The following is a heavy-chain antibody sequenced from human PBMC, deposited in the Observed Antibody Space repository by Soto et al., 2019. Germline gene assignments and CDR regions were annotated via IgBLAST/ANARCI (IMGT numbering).Heavy chain of an antibody. V-gene: IGHV3-23*01. CDR3: AKDIAVAGTWDYYYYGMDV. D-gene: IGHD6-19*01. CDR1: GFTFSSYA. Sequence: PGGSLRLSCAASGFTFSSYAMSWVRQAPGKGLEWVSAISGSGGSTYYADSVKGRFTISRDNSKNTLYLQMNSLRAEDTAVYYCAKDIAVAGTWDYYYYGMDVWGQGTTVTVSS. CDR2: ISGSGGST. J-gene: IGHJ6*02.